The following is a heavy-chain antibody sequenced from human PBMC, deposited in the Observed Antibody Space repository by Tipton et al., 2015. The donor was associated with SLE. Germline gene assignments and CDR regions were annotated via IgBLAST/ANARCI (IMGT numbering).Heavy chain of an antibody. V-gene: IGHV3-48*03. CDR3: ATSLWDFDSSGYGFDF. D-gene: IGHD3-22*01. CDR2: ISGSGRTI. Sequence: SLRLSCAASGFTFSSSEIHWVRHAPGKGLEWVSYISGSGRTIYYADSVKGRFTISRDNSKNSLYLQMNSLRAEDTAVYYCATSLWDFDSSGYGFDFWGQGTLVTGSP. J-gene: IGHJ4*02. CDR1: GFTFSSSE.